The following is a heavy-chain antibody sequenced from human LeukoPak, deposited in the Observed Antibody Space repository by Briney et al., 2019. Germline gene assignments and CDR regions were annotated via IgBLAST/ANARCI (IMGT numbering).Heavy chain of an antibody. V-gene: IGHV3-66*01. CDR1: GFTVSSNY. CDR3: ARENYYDSSGYYNLVDY. J-gene: IGHJ4*02. D-gene: IGHD3-22*01. Sequence: GGSLRLSCAASGFTVSSNYMSWVRQAPGKGLEWVSVIYSGGSTYYADSVKGRFTISRDNSKNTLYLQMNSLRAEDTAVYYCARENYYDSSGYYNLVDYWGQGTLVTVSS. CDR2: IYSGGST.